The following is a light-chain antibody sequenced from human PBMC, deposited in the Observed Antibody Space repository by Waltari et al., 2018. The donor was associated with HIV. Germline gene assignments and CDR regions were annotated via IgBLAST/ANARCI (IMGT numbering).Light chain of an antibody. CDR1: SSNIGNNA. CDR3: AAWDDYLNGYV. Sequence: QSVLTQPPSVSEAPRQRVTISCSGSSSNIGNNAVNWYQQVPGKAPKLLIYYDDLLSSGVSDRFSGSKSGTSASLAIRGLQSEDEAEYYCAAWDDYLNGYVFG. J-gene: IGLJ1*01. CDR2: YDD. V-gene: IGLV1-36*01.